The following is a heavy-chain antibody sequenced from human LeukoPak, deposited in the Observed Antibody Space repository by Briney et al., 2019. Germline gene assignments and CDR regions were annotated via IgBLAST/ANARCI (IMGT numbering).Heavy chain of an antibody. CDR2: IYYSGST. CDR1: GGSISSYY. Sequence: SETLSLTCTVSGGSISSYYWSWIRQPPGKGLEWIGYIYYSGSTNYNPSLKSRVTISVDTSKNQFSLKLSSVTAADTAVYYCARHRTRLHYYDILTGYYSSPRNAFDIWGQGTMVTVSS. CDR3: ARHRTRLHYYDILTGYYSSPRNAFDI. D-gene: IGHD3-9*01. V-gene: IGHV4-59*08. J-gene: IGHJ3*02.